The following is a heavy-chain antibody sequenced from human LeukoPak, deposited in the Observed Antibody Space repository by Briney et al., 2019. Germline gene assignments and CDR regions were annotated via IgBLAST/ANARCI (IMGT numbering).Heavy chain of an antibody. D-gene: IGHD6-19*01. Sequence: ASVKVSCKVSGYTLTELSMHWVRQAPGKGPEWMGGFDPEDGETIYAQKFQGRVTMTEDTSTDTAYMELSSLRSEDTAVYYCATDRASSGSFDYWGQGTLVTVSS. J-gene: IGHJ4*02. CDR3: ATDRASSGSFDY. CDR2: FDPEDGET. V-gene: IGHV1-24*01. CDR1: GYTLTELS.